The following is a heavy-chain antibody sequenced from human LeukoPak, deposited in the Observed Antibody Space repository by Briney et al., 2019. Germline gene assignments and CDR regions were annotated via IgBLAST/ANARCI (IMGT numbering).Heavy chain of an antibody. Sequence: ASETLSLTCAVYGGSFSGYYWSWIRQPPGKGLEWIGEINHSGSTNYNPSLKSRVTISVDTSKNQFSLKLSSVTAADTAVYYCWFRGVIDAFDIWGQGTMVTVSS. V-gene: IGHV4-34*01. CDR1: GGSFSGYY. CDR2: INHSGST. D-gene: IGHD3-10*01. J-gene: IGHJ3*02. CDR3: WFRGVIDAFDI.